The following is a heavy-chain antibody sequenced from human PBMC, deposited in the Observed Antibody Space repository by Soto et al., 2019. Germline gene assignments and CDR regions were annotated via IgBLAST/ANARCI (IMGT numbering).Heavy chain of an antibody. CDR3: ARDQYCSSTSCYRPGDV. V-gene: IGHV3-21*01. Sequence: EVQLVESGGGLVKPGGSLRLSCAASGFTFSSYSMNWVRQAPGKGLEWVSSISSSSSYIYYADSVKGRFTISRDNAKNSLYLHMNSLRAEDTAVYYCARDQYCSSTSCYRPGDVWGKGTPVTVSS. CDR2: ISSSSSYI. D-gene: IGHD2-2*01. J-gene: IGHJ6*04. CDR1: GFTFSSYS.